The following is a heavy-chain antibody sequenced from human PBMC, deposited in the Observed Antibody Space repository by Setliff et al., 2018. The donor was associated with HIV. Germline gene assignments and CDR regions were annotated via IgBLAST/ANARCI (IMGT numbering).Heavy chain of an antibody. CDR2: IIPILSMT. Sequence: SVKVSCKASGGTFSSSAFSWVRQAPGQGVEWMGGIIPILSMTSYAQKFQGRATITADISTSTAYLELSSLRPEDTALFYCVCRTVVAGKGLPPDSWGQGTLVTVS. J-gene: IGHJ4*02. CDR3: VCRTVVAGKGLPPDS. CDR1: GGTFSSSA. D-gene: IGHD6-19*01. V-gene: IGHV1-69*10.